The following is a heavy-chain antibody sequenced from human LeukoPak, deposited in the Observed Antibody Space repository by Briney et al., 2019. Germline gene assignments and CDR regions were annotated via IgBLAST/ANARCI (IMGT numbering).Heavy chain of an antibody. D-gene: IGHD2-8*01. J-gene: IGHJ4*02. CDR3: ARASRYCTNGVCYRDIHYFDY. V-gene: IGHV1-46*01. CDR2: INPSGGTT. CDR1: GYTFSNYY. Sequence: ASVKVSCKASGYTFSNYYMHWVRQAPGQGLEWMGIINPSGGTTTYAQKFQGRVTMTRDTSTSTVYMNLSSLRSDDTAVYYCARASRYCTNGVCYRDIHYFDYWGQGTLVTVSS.